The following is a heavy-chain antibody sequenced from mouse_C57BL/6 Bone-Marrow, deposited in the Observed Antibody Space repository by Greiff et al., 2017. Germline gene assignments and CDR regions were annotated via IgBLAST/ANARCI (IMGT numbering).Heavy chain of an antibody. CDR3: ARDAGYAMDY. J-gene: IGHJ4*01. Sequence: EVKVVESGGGLVQSGRSLRLSCATSGFTFSDFYMEWVRQAPGKGLEWIAASRNKANDYTTEYSAYVKGRFIVSRDTSQSILYLQMNDLRAEDTSIYYCARDAGYAMDYWGQGTSVTVSS. CDR1: GFTFSDFY. V-gene: IGHV7-1*01. CDR2: SRNKANDYTT.